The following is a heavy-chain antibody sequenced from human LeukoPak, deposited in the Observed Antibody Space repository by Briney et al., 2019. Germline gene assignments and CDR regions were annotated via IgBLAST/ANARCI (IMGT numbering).Heavy chain of an antibody. D-gene: IGHD2/OR15-2a*01. V-gene: IGHV3-74*01. J-gene: IGHJ4*02. CDR2: INSDGSWT. Sequence: GGSLRLSCAASGNYWMHWVRQAPGKGLLWVSHINSDGSWTSYADSVKGRFTISKDNAKDTVYLQMNNLRAEDTAVYYCVSFYETDWGRGTLVTVSS. CDR1: GNYW. CDR3: VSFYETD.